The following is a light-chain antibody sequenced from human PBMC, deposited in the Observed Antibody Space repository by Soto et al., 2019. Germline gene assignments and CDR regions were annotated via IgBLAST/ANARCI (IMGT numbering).Light chain of an antibody. CDR1: QSVNTN. J-gene: IGKJ1*01. CDR3: QQYGSSGT. Sequence: EVVMTQSPATLSVSPGERATLSCRASQSVNTNLAWYQQKPGQAPRLLIYGANTRATGIPGRFSGSGSGTEFTLTISRLEPEDFAVYYCQQYGSSGTFGQGTKVDIK. V-gene: IGKV3D-15*01. CDR2: GAN.